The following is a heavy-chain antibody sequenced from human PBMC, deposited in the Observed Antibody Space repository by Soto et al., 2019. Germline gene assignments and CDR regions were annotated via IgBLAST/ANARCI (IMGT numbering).Heavy chain of an antibody. CDR2: IIPIFGTA. CDR3: ARKVGALNTPFDY. J-gene: IGHJ4*02. D-gene: IGHD1-26*01. V-gene: IGHV1-69*13. CDR1: GGTIGSYS. Sequence: SVKVSCKASGGTIGSYSISSVRQAPGQGLEWMGGIIPIFGTANYAQKFQGRVTITADESTSTAYMELSSLRSEDTAVYYCARKVGALNTPFDYWGQGTLVTVSS.